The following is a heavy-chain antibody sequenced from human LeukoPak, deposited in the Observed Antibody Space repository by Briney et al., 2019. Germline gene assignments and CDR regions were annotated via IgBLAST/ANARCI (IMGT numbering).Heavy chain of an antibody. Sequence: PGGSLRLSCAASGFTVSSNYMSWVRQAPGKGLEWVSVIYSGGSTYYADSVKGRFTISRDNSKNTLYLQMNSLRAEDTAVYYCARGYYYDSSGYYEGCFDYWGQGTLVTVSS. J-gene: IGHJ4*02. D-gene: IGHD3-22*01. CDR2: IYSGGST. V-gene: IGHV3-66*01. CDR3: ARGYYYDSSGYYEGCFDY. CDR1: GFTVSSNY.